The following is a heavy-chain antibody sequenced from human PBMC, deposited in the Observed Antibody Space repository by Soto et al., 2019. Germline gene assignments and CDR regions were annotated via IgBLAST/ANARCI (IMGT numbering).Heavy chain of an antibody. CDR2: ISAYNGNT. V-gene: IGHV1-18*01. CDR3: ARGRGLLWFGELSRNWFDP. Sequence: QVQLVQSGAEVKKPGASVKVSCKASGYTFTSYGISWVRQAPGQGLEWMGWISAYNGNTNYAQKLQGRVTMTTDTSTSIAYMELRSLRSDDTAVYYCARGRGLLWFGELSRNWFDPWGQGTLVTVSS. D-gene: IGHD3-10*01. J-gene: IGHJ5*02. CDR1: GYTFTSYG.